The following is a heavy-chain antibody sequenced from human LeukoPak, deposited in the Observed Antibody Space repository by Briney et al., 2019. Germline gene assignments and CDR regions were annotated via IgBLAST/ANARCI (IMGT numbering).Heavy chain of an antibody. V-gene: IGHV3-23*01. CDR1: GFTFSSYA. J-gene: IGHJ4*02. CDR3: AKVVSYSSSSGPDY. Sequence: GGSLRLSCAASGFTFSSYAMSWVRQAPGKGLEWVSAISGSGGSTYYADSVKGRFTISRDNSKNTPYLQMNSLRAEDTAVYYCAKVVSYSSSSGPDYWGQGTLVTVSS. D-gene: IGHD6-6*01. CDR2: ISGSGGST.